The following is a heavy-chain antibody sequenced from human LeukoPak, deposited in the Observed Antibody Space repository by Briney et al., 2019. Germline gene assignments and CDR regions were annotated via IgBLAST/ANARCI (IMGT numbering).Heavy chain of an antibody. J-gene: IGHJ4*02. CDR1: GGTFSSYA. V-gene: IGHV1-69*01. CDR3: ARDGVEMATAYFDY. D-gene: IGHD5-24*01. CDR2: IIPIFGTA. Sequence: SVKVSCKASGGTFSSYAISWVQQAPGQGLEWMGGIIPIFGTANYAQKFQGRVTITADESTSTAYMELSSLRSEDTAVYYCARDGVEMATAYFDYWGQGTLVTVSS.